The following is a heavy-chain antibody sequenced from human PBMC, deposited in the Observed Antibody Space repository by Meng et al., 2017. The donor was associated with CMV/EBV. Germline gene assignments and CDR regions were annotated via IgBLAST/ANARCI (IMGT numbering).Heavy chain of an antibody. J-gene: IGHJ6*02. V-gene: IGHV3-21*01. D-gene: IGHD3-3*01. CDR1: GFTFSSYS. Sequence: GALRLSCAASGFTFSSYSMNWVRQAPGKGLEWVSSISSSSYIYYADSVKGRFTISRDNAKNSLYLQMNSLRAEDTAVYYCARDRTPEYYDFWSGYHSYYYGMDVWGQGTTVTVSS. CDR3: ARDRTPEYYDFWSGYHSYYYGMDV. CDR2: ISSSSYI.